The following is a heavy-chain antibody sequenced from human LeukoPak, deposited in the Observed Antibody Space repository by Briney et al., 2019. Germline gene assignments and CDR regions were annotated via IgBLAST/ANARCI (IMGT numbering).Heavy chain of an antibody. J-gene: IGHJ3*02. V-gene: IGHV5-51*01. CDR2: IYPGDSDT. Sequence: GESLKISFKGSGYTFTTYWIGWVRQMPGKGLEWMGIIYPGDSDTKYSPSLQGMVTISADKSISTAYLQWNSLKAPDTAMYYCSRREGRSLSDVFNSWGQGRMVTVSS. D-gene: IGHD3-16*01. CDR1: GYTFTTYW. CDR3: SRREGRSLSDVFNS.